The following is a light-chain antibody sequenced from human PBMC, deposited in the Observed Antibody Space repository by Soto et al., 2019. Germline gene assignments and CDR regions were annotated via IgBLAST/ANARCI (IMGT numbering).Light chain of an antibody. Sequence: SYELTQPPSVSVSPGQTASITCSGDKLGDKYACWYQQKPGQSPVLVIYQDSKRPSGIPERFSGANSGNTATLTIGGPRAMVESDYYGQAWEGSPVVFAVGPNL. J-gene: IGLJ2*01. CDR3: QAWEGSPVV. V-gene: IGLV3-1*01. CDR2: QDS. CDR1: KLGDKY.